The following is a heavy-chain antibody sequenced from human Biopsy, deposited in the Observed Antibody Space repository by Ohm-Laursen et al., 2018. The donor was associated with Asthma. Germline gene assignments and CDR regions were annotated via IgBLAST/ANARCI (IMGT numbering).Heavy chain of an antibody. D-gene: IGHD4-11*01. J-gene: IGHJ5*02. CDR2: LIPVLGTP. V-gene: IGHV1-69*01. CDR1: GDSFSNYA. CDR3: ARWTTPINGFDP. Sequence: SSVKVSCKASGDSFSNYAISWVRQAPGQGLEWMGGLIPVLGTPDHAQMFEGRVTIIADESTSTAYMELRSLRSDDTAVYYCARWTTPINGFDPWGQGTLVTVSS.